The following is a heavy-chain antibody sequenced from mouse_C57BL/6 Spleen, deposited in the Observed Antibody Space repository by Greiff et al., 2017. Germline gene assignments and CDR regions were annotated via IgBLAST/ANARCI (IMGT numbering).Heavy chain of an antibody. V-gene: IGHV1-67*01. CDR1: GYTFTDYA. CDR3: ARIDGYYAMDY. J-gene: IGHJ4*01. D-gene: IGHD2-3*01. Sequence: QVQLQQSGPELVRPGVSVKISCKGSGYTFTDYAMHWVKQSHAKSLEWIGVISTYYGDASYNQKFKDKATITVDKSSSTAYMELARLTSENSAVYYCARIDGYYAMDYWGQGTSVTVSS. CDR2: ISTYYGDA.